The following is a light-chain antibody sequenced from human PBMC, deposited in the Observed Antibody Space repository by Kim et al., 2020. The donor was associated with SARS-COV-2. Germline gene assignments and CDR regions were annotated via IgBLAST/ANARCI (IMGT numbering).Light chain of an antibody. J-gene: IGKJ4*01. CDR2: AAS. Sequence: DIQMTQSPSSLSASVGDRVTITCRASQSISNFLNWYQLKPGKAPKLLIYAASTLQSGVPSRFSSSGSGTDFTLTISSLQPEDFATYYCQQSYSVPRTFGGGTKVDIK. CDR1: QSISNF. V-gene: IGKV1-39*01. CDR3: QQSYSVPRT.